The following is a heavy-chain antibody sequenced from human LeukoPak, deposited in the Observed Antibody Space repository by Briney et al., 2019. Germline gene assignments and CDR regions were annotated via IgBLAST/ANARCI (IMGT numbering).Heavy chain of an antibody. J-gene: IGHJ3*02. CDR2: IYYSGST. CDR3: ARRGGGGRAFDI. Sequence: SETLSLTCTVSGVSVSSGSYYWSWIRQPPGKGLEWIGYIYYSGSTNYNPSLKSRVTISVDTSKNQLSLKLSSVTAADTAVYYCARRGGGGRAFDIWGQGTMVTVSS. V-gene: IGHV4-61*01. CDR1: GVSVSSGSYY. D-gene: IGHD2-15*01.